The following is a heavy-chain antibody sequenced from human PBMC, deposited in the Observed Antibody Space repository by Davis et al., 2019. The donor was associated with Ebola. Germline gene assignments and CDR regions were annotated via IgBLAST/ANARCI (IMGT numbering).Heavy chain of an antibody. J-gene: IGHJ1*01. V-gene: IGHV4-31*03. CDR1: GGSISSGGYY. Sequence: MPSETLSLTCTVSGGSISSGGYYWSWIRQHPGKGLEWIGYIYYSGSTYYNPSLKSRVTISVDTSKNQFSLKLGSVTAADTAVYYCARDFYDSSGYPYFQHWGQGTLVTVSS. D-gene: IGHD3-22*01. CDR3: ARDFYDSSGYPYFQH. CDR2: IYYSGST.